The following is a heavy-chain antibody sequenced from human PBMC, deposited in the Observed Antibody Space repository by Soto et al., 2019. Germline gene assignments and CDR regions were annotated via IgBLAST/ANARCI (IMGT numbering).Heavy chain of an antibody. CDR3: ARLSSSGWPIEY. D-gene: IGHD6-19*01. Sequence: QVQLQESGPGLIEPSQTLTLTCTVSGGSISSGGYYWTWIGQHPGKGLEWIGYTYYSGNTYYNPSLNSRVTISADTSKSQFSLKLSSVTAADTAVYYCARLSSSGWPIEYWGQGTLVTVSS. CDR1: GGSISSGGYY. V-gene: IGHV4-31*03. CDR2: TYYSGNT. J-gene: IGHJ4*02.